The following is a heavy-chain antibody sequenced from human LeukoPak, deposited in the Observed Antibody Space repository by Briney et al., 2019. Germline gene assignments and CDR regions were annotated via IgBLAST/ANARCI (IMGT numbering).Heavy chain of an antibody. CDR1: GFTFSSYS. CDR2: ISSSSTYI. J-gene: IGHJ4*02. V-gene: IGHV3-21*01. D-gene: IGHD1-26*01. CDR3: ARDVYATRRDSGSGKDY. Sequence: GGSLRLSCAASGFTFSSYSMNWVRQAPGKGLEWVSSISSSSTYIYYADSVKGRFTISRDNAKNSLFLQMNSLRAEDTAVYYCARDVYATRRDSGSGKDYWGQGTLVTVSS.